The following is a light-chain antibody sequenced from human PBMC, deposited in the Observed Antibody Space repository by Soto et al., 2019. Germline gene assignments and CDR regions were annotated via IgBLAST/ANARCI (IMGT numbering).Light chain of an antibody. Sequence: EIVLTQSPATLSLSPGERDTLSCRTSQSVSSYFAWYQQKPGRAPRLLIYDASNRATGIPARFIGSGSGTDFTLTISSLEPEDFAGYYCQQRSNWPITFGQGTRLEIK. CDR3: QQRSNWPIT. V-gene: IGKV3-11*01. J-gene: IGKJ5*01. CDR1: QSVSSY. CDR2: DAS.